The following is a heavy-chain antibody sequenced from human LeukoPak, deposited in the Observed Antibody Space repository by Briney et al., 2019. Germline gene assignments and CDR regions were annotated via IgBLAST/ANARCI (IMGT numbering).Heavy chain of an antibody. Sequence: GGSLRLSCAASGFTFSNYYTSWVRQAPGKGLEWVANIKQDGSEKYSVDSVKGRFTISGDNAKNSLFLQMNSLRAEDTAVYYCARGRWLDYWGQGTLVTVSS. V-gene: IGHV3-7*04. CDR1: GFTFSNYY. CDR3: ARGRWLDY. J-gene: IGHJ4*02. D-gene: IGHD6-13*01. CDR2: IKQDGSEK.